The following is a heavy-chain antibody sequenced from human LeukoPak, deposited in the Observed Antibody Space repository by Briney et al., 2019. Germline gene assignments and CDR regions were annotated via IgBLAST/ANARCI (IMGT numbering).Heavy chain of an antibody. CDR1: GLTVTNNY. D-gene: IGHD4-17*01. CDR2: LYSDGDT. V-gene: IGHV3-66*01. J-gene: IGHJ4*02. CDR3: TYGDYRLTY. Sequence: GGSLRLSCAASGLTVTNNYWHWVRQPPGKGPEWLSILYSDGDTKYADSVKGRFTFSRDSSRNTLYLQMNGLRAEDTAVYYCTYGDYRLTYWGQGTLVSVSS.